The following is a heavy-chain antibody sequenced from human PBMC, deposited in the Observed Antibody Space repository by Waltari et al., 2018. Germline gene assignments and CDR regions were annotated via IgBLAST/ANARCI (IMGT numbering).Heavy chain of an antibody. Sequence: QAQLVQSGPEVKTPGASVRLSCKASGYGFPNYGIGWVLQAPGQGLEGMGWISPYNGDTNYAQNLQGRVTVTADTSTGTAHMDLRSLKSEDTAVYYCVRESSGWFAMDVWGQGTTVTVSS. D-gene: IGHD6-19*01. CDR3: VRESSGWFAMDV. V-gene: IGHV1-18*04. CDR2: ISPYNGDT. CDR1: GYGFPNYG. J-gene: IGHJ6*02.